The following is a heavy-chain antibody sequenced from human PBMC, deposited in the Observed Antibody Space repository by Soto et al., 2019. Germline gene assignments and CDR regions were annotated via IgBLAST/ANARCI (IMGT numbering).Heavy chain of an antibody. J-gene: IGHJ6*02. V-gene: IGHV4-59*01. CDR2: ISYTGSA. D-gene: IGHD4-17*01. Sequence: SETLSLTCTVSGGSINYSYWSWIRQPPGKGLEWIGYISYTGSANYNASLKSRLTISVDTSKNQFSLKLSSVTAADTALYYCARVNYGDYYYGMDVWGQGTAVTVSS. CDR3: ARVNYGDYYYGMDV. CDR1: GGSINYSY.